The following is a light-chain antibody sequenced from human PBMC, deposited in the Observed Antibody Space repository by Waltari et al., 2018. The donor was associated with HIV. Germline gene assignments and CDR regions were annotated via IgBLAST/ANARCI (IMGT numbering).Light chain of an antibody. CDR3: CSYAGVDTPVV. V-gene: IGLV2-23*02. CDR2: EVT. CDR1: SSDVGSYTL. J-gene: IGLJ2*01. Sequence: QSALTQPASMSGSPGPSITISCSGTSSDVGSYTLVSWYQQHHRKVPKLIIYEVTKRPSDVSNRFSASKSGDTASLTISGLQPEDEADYYCCSYAGVDTPVVFGGGTKLTVL.